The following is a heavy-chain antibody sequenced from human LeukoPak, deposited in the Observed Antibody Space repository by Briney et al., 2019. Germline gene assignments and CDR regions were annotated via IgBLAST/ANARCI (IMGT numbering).Heavy chain of an antibody. J-gene: IGHJ1*01. V-gene: IGHV3-48*04. CDR3: ARDIAYCGGDCYSTH. Sequence: PGGSLRLSCAASGFTFSSYSMNWVRQAPGKGLEWVSYISSSSSTIYYADSVKGRFTISRDNAKNSLYLQMNSLRAEDTAVYYCARDIAYCGGDCYSTHWGQGTLVTVSS. CDR2: ISSSSSTI. D-gene: IGHD2-21*02. CDR1: GFTFSSYS.